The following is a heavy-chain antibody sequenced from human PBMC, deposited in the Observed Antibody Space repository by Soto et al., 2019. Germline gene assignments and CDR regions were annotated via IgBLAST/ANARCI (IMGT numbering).Heavy chain of an antibody. J-gene: IGHJ4*02. CDR3: ARGRRCSSTGCYAWGFPY. D-gene: IGHD2-2*01. CDR2: INHSGST. Sequence: QVQLQQWGAGLLKPSETLSLTCAVYGGSLSGFYWSWIRQPPGKGLEWIGEINHSGSTNYNPSLKSRVTISVDTSKNQFSLKLSSVTAADTAVYYCARGRRCSSTGCYAWGFPYWGQGTLVTVSS. V-gene: IGHV4-34*01. CDR1: GGSLSGFY.